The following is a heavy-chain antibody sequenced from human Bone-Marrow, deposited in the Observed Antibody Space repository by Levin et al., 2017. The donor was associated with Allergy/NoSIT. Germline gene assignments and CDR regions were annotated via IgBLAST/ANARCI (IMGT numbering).Heavy chain of an antibody. J-gene: IGHJ3*01. CDR2: INTSGGGT. D-gene: IGHD3-10*01. Sequence: ASVKVSCKASGYTFTSYYMHWVRQAPGQGLEWMGIINTSGGGTNYLQKFQGRVTMTRDTSTSTVYMELSSLRFDDTGVYYCARDLGASGAFDVWGQGTMVTVSS. CDR3: ARDLGASGAFDV. CDR1: GYTFTSYY. V-gene: IGHV1-46*01.